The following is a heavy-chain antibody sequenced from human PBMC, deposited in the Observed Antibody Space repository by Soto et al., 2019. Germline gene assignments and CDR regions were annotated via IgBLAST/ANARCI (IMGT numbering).Heavy chain of an antibody. Sequence: QVQLQESGPGLVKPSETLSLTCTVSGGSISSYYWSWIRQPPGKGLEWIGYIYYSGSTNYNPSLKSRVTISVDTSKNQFSLKLSSVTAADTAVYYCARVGSSGWYPFDYWGQGTLVTVSS. J-gene: IGHJ4*02. CDR3: ARVGSSGWYPFDY. CDR2: IYYSGST. D-gene: IGHD6-13*01. V-gene: IGHV4-59*01. CDR1: GGSISSYY.